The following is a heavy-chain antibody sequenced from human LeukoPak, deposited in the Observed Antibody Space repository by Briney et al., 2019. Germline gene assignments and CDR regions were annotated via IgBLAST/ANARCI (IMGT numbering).Heavy chain of an antibody. CDR3: VRDPPYSSGWNEFDY. D-gene: IGHD6-19*01. V-gene: IGHV3-21*01. J-gene: IGHJ4*02. CDR2: ISSSSSYI. Sequence: GGSLRLSCAASGFTFSSYSMNWVRQAPGKGLEWVSSISSSSSYIYYADSVKGRFTISRDNAKNSLYLQMNSLRAEDTAVYYCVRDPPYSSGWNEFDYWGQGTLVTVSS. CDR1: GFTFSSYS.